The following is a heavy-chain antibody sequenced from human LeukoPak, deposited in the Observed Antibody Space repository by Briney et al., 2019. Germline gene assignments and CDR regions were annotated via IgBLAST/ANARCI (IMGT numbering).Heavy chain of an antibody. J-gene: IGHJ4*02. CDR2: ISPYNGNT. V-gene: IGHV1-18*01. CDR3: ARNVGYPPKPDY. CDR1: GYTFTNYG. D-gene: IGHD5-12*01. Sequence: ASVKVSCKASGYTFTNYGISWVRQAPGQGLEWMGWISPYNGNTKYSQKFQGRVTMTTDTSTSIAYMELRSLRSDDTAVYYCARNVGYPPKPDYWGRGTLVTVSS.